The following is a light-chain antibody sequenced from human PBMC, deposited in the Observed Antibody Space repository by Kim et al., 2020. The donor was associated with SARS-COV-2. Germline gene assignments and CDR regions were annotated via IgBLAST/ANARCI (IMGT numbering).Light chain of an antibody. CDR1: NSDVGAHNY. J-gene: IGLJ1*01. V-gene: IGLV2-14*03. CDR3: SSYTSASTFV. Sequence: GQSITISCPGTNSDVGAHNYVSWYQQHPGKAPQLIIYAVSNRPSGVSNRFSGSKSVLTAALTISGLQAEDEADYYCSSYTSASTFVFGTGTKVTVL. CDR2: AVS.